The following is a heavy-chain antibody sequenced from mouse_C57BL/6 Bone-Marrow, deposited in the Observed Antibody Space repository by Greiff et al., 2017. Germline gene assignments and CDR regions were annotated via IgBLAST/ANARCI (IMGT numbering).Heavy chain of an antibody. CDR2: ISSGGSYT. Sequence: EVMLVESGGDLVKPGGSLKLSCAASGFTFSSYGMSWVRQTPDKRLEWVATISSGGSYTYYPDSVKGRFTIPRDNAKNTLYLQMSSLKSEDTAMYYCARPNYYGSSYDYYAMDYWGQGTSVTVSS. D-gene: IGHD1-1*01. J-gene: IGHJ4*01. CDR3: ARPNYYGSSYDYYAMDY. V-gene: IGHV5-6*01. CDR1: GFTFSSYG.